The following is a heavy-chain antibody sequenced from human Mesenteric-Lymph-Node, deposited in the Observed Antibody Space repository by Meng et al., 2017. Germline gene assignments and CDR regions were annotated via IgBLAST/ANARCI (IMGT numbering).Heavy chain of an antibody. D-gene: IGHD5-12*01. CDR2: TYYRSKWYS. J-gene: IGHJ4*02. Sequence: SQTLSLTCVISGDSVSSNSAAWNWIRQSPSRGLEWLGRTYYRSKWYSDYAVSVKSRITVNSDTSKNQFSLQLTSVTPEDTAVYYCTRVVASIKTFDYWGQGTLVTVSS. V-gene: IGHV6-1*01. CDR3: TRVVASIKTFDY. CDR1: GDSVSSNSAA.